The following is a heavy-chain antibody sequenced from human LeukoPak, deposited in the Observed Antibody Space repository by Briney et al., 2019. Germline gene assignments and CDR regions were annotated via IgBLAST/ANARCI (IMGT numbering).Heavy chain of an antibody. V-gene: IGHV1-58*01. Sequence: AASVKVSCKASGFTFSSYAVQWVRQARGQRLEWIGWIVVGGGNTNYAQNFQERVTITRDMSTSTAYMELSSLGSEDTAVYYCAAARLKYDILTGYYGMDVWGQGTTVTVSS. CDR2: IVVGGGNT. CDR3: AAARLKYDILTGYYGMDV. D-gene: IGHD3-9*01. CDR1: GFTFSSYA. J-gene: IGHJ6*02.